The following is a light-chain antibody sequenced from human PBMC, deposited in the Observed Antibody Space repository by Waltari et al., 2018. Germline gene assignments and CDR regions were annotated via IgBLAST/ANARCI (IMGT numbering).Light chain of an antibody. CDR1: QSISIN. V-gene: IGKV3-15*01. CDR3: QQFNDWPRT. Sequence: EVVMTQSPATLSVSQGERATLACRASQSISINMVWYQQRPGQAPRLLIYEASMRATEIPARFSGSGSGTECTLTISSVQSEDAAVYYCQQFNDWPRTFGQGTKVEIK. CDR2: EAS. J-gene: IGKJ1*01.